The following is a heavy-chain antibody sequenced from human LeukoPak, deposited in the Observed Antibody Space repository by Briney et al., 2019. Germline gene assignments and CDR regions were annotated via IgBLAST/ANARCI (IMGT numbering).Heavy chain of an antibody. Sequence: ASVNVSCKASGYTFTSYGISWVRQAPGQGLEWMGWISAYNGNTNYAQKLQGRVTMTTDTSTSTAYMELRSLRSDDTAVYYCARLFHPGYYYSRAEYFQHWGQGTLVTVSS. CDR1: GYTFTSYG. J-gene: IGHJ1*01. D-gene: IGHD3-22*01. CDR2: ISAYNGNT. V-gene: IGHV1-18*01. CDR3: ARLFHPGYYYSRAEYFQH.